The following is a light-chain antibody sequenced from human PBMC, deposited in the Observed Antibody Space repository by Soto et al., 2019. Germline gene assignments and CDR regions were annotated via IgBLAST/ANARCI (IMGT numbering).Light chain of an antibody. CDR1: QSISSW. J-gene: IGKJ1*01. CDR3: HQDNSYPWT. CDR2: KAS. Sequence: DIQMTQSPSTLSTSVGDRVTITCRASQSISSWLAWYQQKPGKAPKLLIYKASTLESGVPSRFSGSGSGTEFTLTISSLQPDDVATYYCHQDNSYPWTFGQGTKVEI. V-gene: IGKV1-5*03.